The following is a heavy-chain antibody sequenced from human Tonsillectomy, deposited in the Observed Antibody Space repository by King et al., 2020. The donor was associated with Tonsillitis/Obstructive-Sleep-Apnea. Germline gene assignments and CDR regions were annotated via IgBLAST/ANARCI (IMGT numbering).Heavy chain of an antibody. CDR3: ARSSSSTNDAFDI. Sequence: VQLVESGGGVVQPGRSLRLSCAASGFTFSTYGMHWVRQAPGKGLEWVALIWYDGSNKYYADSVKGRFTISRDNSRNTLYLQMNSLRAEDTAVYYCARSSSSTNDAFDIWGRGTMVTVSS. CDR2: IWYDGSNK. CDR1: GFTFSTYG. D-gene: IGHD2-2*01. J-gene: IGHJ3*02. V-gene: IGHV3-33*01.